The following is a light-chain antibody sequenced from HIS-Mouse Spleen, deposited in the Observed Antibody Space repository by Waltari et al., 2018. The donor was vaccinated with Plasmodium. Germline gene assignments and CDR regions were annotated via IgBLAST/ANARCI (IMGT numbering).Light chain of an antibody. Sequence: QSVLTQPPSVSAAPGQKVTISCSGSSSNLGNNYVSWYQQLPGTAPKLLIYDQHRRRSGIPDRFSGSKSGTSATLGITGLQTGDEADYYCGTWDSSLSAGVVFGGGTKLTVL. J-gene: IGLJ2*01. CDR1: SSNLGNNY. V-gene: IGLV1-51*01. CDR3: GTWDSSLSAGVV. CDR2: DQH.